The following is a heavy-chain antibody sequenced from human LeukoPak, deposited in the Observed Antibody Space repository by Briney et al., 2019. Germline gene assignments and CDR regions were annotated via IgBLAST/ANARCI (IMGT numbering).Heavy chain of an antibody. V-gene: IGHV3-30*02. Sequence: PGGSLRLSCAASGFTFSSYGMHWVRQAPGKGLEWVAFIRYDGSNKYYADSVKGRFTISRDNSKNTLYLQMNSLRAEDTAVYYCAKGTSSWHEFDSWGQGTLVTVSS. CDR2: IRYDGSNK. J-gene: IGHJ4*02. CDR3: AKGTSSWHEFDS. CDR1: GFTFSSYG. D-gene: IGHD6-13*01.